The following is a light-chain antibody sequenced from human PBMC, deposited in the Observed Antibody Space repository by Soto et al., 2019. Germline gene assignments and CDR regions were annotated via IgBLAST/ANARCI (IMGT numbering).Light chain of an antibody. Sequence: QSVLTQPASVSGSPGQSITISCTGTSSDVGSYNLVSWYQQHPGKAPKLMIYEGSKRPSGVSSRFSGSKSGNTASLTISGLQAEEEDDYYSCSYAGNSDVFGTGTKVTVL. CDR3: CSYAGNSDV. CDR2: EGS. J-gene: IGLJ1*01. CDR1: SSDVGSYNL. V-gene: IGLV2-23*01.